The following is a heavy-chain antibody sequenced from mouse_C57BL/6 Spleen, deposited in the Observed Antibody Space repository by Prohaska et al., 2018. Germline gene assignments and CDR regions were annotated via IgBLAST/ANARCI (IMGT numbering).Heavy chain of an antibody. CDR1: GFSFNTYA. D-gene: IGHD2-4*01. J-gene: IGHJ4*01. V-gene: IGHV10-1*01. CDR2: IRSKSNNYAT. Sequence: EVQLVESGGGLVQPKGSLKLSCAASGFSFNTYAMNWVRQAPGKGLEWVARIRSKSNNYATYYADSVKDRFTISRDDSESMLYLQMNNLKTEDTAMYYCVRHDYGYAMDYWGQGTSVTVSS. CDR3: VRHDYGYAMDY.